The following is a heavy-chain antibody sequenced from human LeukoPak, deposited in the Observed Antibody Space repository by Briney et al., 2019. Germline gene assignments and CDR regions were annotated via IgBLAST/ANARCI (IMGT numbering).Heavy chain of an antibody. CDR2: IQYDGSKT. D-gene: IGHD3-9*01. V-gene: IGHV3-30*02. Sequence: PGGSLRLSCAASGFTFSSYGMHWVRQAPGKGLEWVTFIQYDGSKTYYADSVKGRFTISRDNSKNTLYLQMNSLRTEDTAVYYCAKDLDYDFLTALHTWGQGTLVTVSS. J-gene: IGHJ5*02. CDR1: GFTFSSYG. CDR3: AKDLDYDFLTALHT.